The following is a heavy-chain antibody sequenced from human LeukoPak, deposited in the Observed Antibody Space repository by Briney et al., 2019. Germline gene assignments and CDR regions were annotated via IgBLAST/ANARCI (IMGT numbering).Heavy chain of an antibody. CDR2: ISGSGGST. Sequence: PGGSLRLSCAASGFTFSSYAMSWVRQAPGKGLEWVSAISGSGGSTYYADSVKGRFTISRDNSKNTLYLQMNSLRAEDTAVYYCAKSDWAWLNDPRYAVEPADYYYYGMDVWGQGTTVTVSS. CDR1: GFTFSSYA. V-gene: IGHV3-23*01. D-gene: IGHD3-9*01. J-gene: IGHJ6*02. CDR3: AKSDWAWLNDPRYAVEPADYYYYGMDV.